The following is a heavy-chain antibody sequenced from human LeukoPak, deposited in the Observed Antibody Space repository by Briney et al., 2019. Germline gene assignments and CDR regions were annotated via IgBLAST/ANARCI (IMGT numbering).Heavy chain of an antibody. CDR1: GFTFSSYG. V-gene: IGHV3-66*01. Sequence: GGSLRLSCTASGFTFSSYGMHWVRQAPGKGLEGVSVNYRGGSTYYADSVKGRFTISRDNSKHTLSLQMHSLRAEDTCVYYCERDGALLYSFGARLCGMDVWGQGTTVTVSS. CDR2: NYRGGST. D-gene: IGHD1-26*01. J-gene: IGHJ6*02. CDR3: ERDGALLYSFGARLCGMDV.